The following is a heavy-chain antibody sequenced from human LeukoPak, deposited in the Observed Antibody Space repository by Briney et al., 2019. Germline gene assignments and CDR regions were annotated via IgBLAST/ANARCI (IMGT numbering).Heavy chain of an antibody. CDR2: INPNSGGT. CDR1: GYTFTGYY. V-gene: IGHV1-2*02. D-gene: IGHD5/OR15-5a*01. J-gene: IGHJ4*02. CDR3: ATARDRNSVYSSLDY. Sequence: ASVKVSCKASGYTFTGYYLHWVRQAPGQGLEWVGWINPNSGGTNYAQKFQGRVTMTRDTSISTAYMELTSLRSDDTAVYYCATARDRNSVYSSLDYWGQGTLVTVFS.